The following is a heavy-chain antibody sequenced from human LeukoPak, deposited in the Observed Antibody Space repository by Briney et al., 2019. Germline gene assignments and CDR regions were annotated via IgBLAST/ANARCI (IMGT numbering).Heavy chain of an antibody. CDR3: ARTSGVVYP. CDR2: IYYSGST. D-gene: IGHD2-8*01. J-gene: IGHJ5*02. CDR1: GGSFSGYY. V-gene: IGHV4-30-4*08. Sequence: PSETLSLTCAVYGGSFSGYYWSWIRQPPGKGLEWIGYIYYSGSTYYNPSLKSRVTISVDTSKNQFSLKLSSVTAADTAVYYCARTSGVVYPWGQGTLVTVSS.